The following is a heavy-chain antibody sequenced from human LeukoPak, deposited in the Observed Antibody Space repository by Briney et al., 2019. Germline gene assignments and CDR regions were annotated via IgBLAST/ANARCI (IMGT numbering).Heavy chain of an antibody. V-gene: IGHV4-31*03. CDR1: GGSISSGGYY. Sequence: SETLSLTCTVSGGSISSGGYYWSWTRQHPGKGLEWIGYIYYSGSTYYNPSLKSRVTISVDTSKNQFSLKLSSVTAADTAVYYCAREGLLRYFDYWGQGTLVTVSS. J-gene: IGHJ4*02. CDR3: AREGLLRYFDY. D-gene: IGHD3-9*01. CDR2: IYYSGST.